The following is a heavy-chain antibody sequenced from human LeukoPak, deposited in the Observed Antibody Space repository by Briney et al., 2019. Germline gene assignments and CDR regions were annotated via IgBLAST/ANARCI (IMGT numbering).Heavy chain of an antibody. CDR2: ISSSSSTI. Sequence: GGSLRLSCAASGFTFSSYSMNWVRQAPGKGLEWVSYISSSSSTIYYADSVKGRFTISRDNAKNSLYLQMNSLRAEDTAVYYCARNNVVAGTVDFDYWGQGTLVTVSS. CDR3: ARNNVVAGTVDFDY. V-gene: IGHV3-48*04. J-gene: IGHJ4*02. D-gene: IGHD6-19*01. CDR1: GFTFSSYS.